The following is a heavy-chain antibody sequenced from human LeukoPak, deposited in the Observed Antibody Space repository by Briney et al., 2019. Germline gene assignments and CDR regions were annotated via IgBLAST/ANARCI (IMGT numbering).Heavy chain of an antibody. CDR1: GYTFTMYW. CDR3: ARRRSGYGDYRLDY. V-gene: IGHV5-51*01. CDR2: IYPGDSDT. D-gene: IGHD4-17*01. J-gene: IGHJ4*02. Sequence: GESLKISCQASGYTFTMYWIVWVRQMPGKGLEWMGIIYPGDSDTRYSPSFRGQVTIAADKSTSTAFLQWSSLKASDSGVYYCARRRSGYGDYRLDYWGQGTLVTVSS.